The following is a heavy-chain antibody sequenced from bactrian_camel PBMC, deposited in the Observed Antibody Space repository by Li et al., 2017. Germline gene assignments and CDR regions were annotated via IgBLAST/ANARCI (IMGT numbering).Heavy chain of an antibody. Sequence: VQLVESGGGLVQPGGSLRLSCVASGFTFRIADMSWIRQAPGKALEWVSTISSGSHNIYYTESVKGRFTIFRDNAKNTVYLQLNSLKTEDMAMYYCAKASYGGSCYNYWGQGTQVTV. J-gene: IGHJ4*01. CDR3: AKASYGGSCYNY. CDR1: GFTFRIAD. D-gene: IGHD6*01. V-gene: IGHV3S40*01. CDR2: ISSGSHNI.